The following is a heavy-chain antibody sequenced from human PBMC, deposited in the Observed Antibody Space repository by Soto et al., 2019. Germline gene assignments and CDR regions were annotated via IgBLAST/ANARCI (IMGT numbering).Heavy chain of an antibody. CDR3: ASAVVTGDAFDI. Sequence: VKVSCKASGYTFTTYYMHWVRQAPGQGLEWMGIINPSGGSKSYAQKFQGRVTMTRDTSTSTVYMELSSLRSEDTAVYYCASAVVTGDAFDIWGQGPRCTDSS. CDR2: INPSGGSK. J-gene: IGHJ3*02. D-gene: IGHD5-18*01. V-gene: IGHV1-46*01. CDR1: GYTFTTYY.